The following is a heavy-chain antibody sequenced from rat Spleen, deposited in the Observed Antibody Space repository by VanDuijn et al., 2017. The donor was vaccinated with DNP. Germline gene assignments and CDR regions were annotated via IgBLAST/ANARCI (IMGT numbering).Heavy chain of an antibody. D-gene: IGHD1-11*01. Sequence: EVQLVESGGGLVQPGGSLRLSCAASGFTFRDHYMAWVRQIPQKGLEWVASISYAGRDTYYGGSFQGRFTIYRDNAESTLYLQMDSLRSEDTATYYCVTGVQGGYEDWFAYWGQGTLVTVSS. V-gene: IGHV5-22*01. CDR3: VTGVQGGYEDWFAY. CDR1: GFTFRDHY. CDR2: ISYAGRDT. J-gene: IGHJ3*01.